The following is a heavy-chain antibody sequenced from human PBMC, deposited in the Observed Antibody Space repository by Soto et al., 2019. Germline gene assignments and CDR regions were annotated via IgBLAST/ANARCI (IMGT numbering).Heavy chain of an antibody. CDR2: INHSGST. CDR3: ARYTVRGVIRSRSGVGKVFDY. D-gene: IGHD3-10*01. Sequence: QVQLQQWGAGLLKPSETLSLTCAVYGGSFSGYYWSWIRQPPGKGLEWIGEINHSGSTNYNPYLKSRVTISVDTSQNQFALKLSSVTAADSAVYYCARYTVRGVIRSRSGVGKVFDYLGQGTLGTVSP. J-gene: IGHJ4*02. CDR1: GGSFSGYY. V-gene: IGHV4-34*01.